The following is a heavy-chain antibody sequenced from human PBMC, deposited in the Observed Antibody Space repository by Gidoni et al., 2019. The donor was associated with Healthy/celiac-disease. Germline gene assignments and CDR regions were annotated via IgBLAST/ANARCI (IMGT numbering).Heavy chain of an antibody. Sequence: TGFTFSSYEMNWVRQAPGKGLEWVSYISSSGSTIYYADSVKGRFTISRDNAKNSLYLQMNSLRAEDTAVYYCARPSGDYYYGMDVWGQGTTVTVSS. CDR2: ISSSGSTI. CDR1: GFTFSSYE. J-gene: IGHJ6*02. D-gene: IGHD3-10*01. V-gene: IGHV3-48*03. CDR3: ARPSGDYYYGMDV.